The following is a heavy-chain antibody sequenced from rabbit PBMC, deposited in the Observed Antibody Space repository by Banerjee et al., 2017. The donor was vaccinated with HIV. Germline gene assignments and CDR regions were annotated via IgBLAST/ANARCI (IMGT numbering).Heavy chain of an antibody. V-gene: IGHV1S40*01. CDR2: IDAGSTGDP. CDR1: GFSFSSSYY. J-gene: IGHJ4*01. D-gene: IGHD6-1*01. Sequence: QSLEETGGGLVQPGASLTLTCTASGFSFSSSYYMCWVRQAPGKGLEWIACIDAGSTGDPYYASWAKGRFPISKTSSTTVTLQMTSLTAADTATYFCARDGGYADYGYALNLWGQGTLVTVS. CDR3: ARDGGYADYGYALNL.